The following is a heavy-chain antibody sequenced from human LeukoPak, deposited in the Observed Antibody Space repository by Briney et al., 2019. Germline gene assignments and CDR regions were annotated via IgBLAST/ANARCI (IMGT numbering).Heavy chain of an antibody. D-gene: IGHD6-19*01. CDR3: ARDRGSGWYYLYYYGMDV. J-gene: IGHJ6*02. V-gene: IGHV6-1*01. CDR1: GDSVSSNSAA. Sequence: SQTLSLTCAISGDSVSSNSAAWNWIRQSPSRGLEWLGRTYYRSKWYNDYAVSVKSRITINPDTSKNQFSLQLNSVTPEDTAVYHCARDRGSGWYYLYYYGMDVWGQGTTVTVSS. CDR2: TYYRSKWYN.